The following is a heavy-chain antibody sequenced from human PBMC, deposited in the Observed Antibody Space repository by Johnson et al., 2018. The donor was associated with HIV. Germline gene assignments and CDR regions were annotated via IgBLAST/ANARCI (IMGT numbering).Heavy chain of an antibody. CDR1: GFTFSSYG. Sequence: QVQLVESGGGLVKPGGSLRLSCAASGFTFSSYGMHWVRQAPGKGLEWVAVISYDGSKKYYADSVKGRFTISRDNSKNTLYLQMNSLRAEDTAVYYCAGDRTDLTSPEVAFDAFDSWGQGTMVTVSS. D-gene: IGHD4-17*01. CDR2: ISYDGSKK. V-gene: IGHV3-30*03. CDR3: AGDRTDLTSPEVAFDAFDS. J-gene: IGHJ3*02.